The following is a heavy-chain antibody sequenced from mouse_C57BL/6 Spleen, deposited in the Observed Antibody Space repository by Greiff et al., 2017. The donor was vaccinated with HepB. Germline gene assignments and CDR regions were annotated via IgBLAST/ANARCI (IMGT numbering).Heavy chain of an antibody. D-gene: IGHD1-1*01. CDR2: ISNLAYSI. Sequence: EVMLVESGGGLVQPGGSLKLSCAASGFTFSDYGMAWVRQAPRKGPEWVAFISNLAYSIYYADTVTGRFTISRENAKKTLYLEMSSLRSEDTAMYYCARTGDYYGSSYWYVDVWGTGTTVTVSS. CDR1: GFTFSDYG. CDR3: ARTGDYYGSSYWYVDV. V-gene: IGHV5-15*01. J-gene: IGHJ1*03.